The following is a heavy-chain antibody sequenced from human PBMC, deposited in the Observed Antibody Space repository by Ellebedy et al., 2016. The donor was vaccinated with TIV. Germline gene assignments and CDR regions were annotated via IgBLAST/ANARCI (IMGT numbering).Heavy chain of an antibody. V-gene: IGHV3-23*01. Sequence: GESLKISCAASGFTXSSYAXXWVRXSPGKGLDWVSGISGSGVTVYAESVKGRFIISRDNSQNTLSLQMNSLKTEDTAVYYCARDTYGHTAPPFYWGQGTLVTVSS. D-gene: IGHD3-10*01. CDR3: ARDTYGHTAPPFY. CDR1: GFTXSSYA. J-gene: IGHJ4*02. CDR2: ISGSGVT.